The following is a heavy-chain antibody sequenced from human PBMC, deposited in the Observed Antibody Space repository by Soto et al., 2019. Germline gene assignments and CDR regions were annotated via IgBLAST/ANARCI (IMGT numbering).Heavy chain of an antibody. V-gene: IGHV4-39*01. J-gene: IGHJ4*02. Sequence: SETLSLTCTVSGGSISSSSYYWGWIRQPPGKGLEWIGSIYYSGSTYYNPSLKSRVTISVDTSKNQFSLKLSSVTAADTAVYYCARHGNDYGDYELDYWGQGTLVTVSS. CDR1: GGSISSSSYY. CDR3: ARHGNDYGDYELDY. D-gene: IGHD4-17*01. CDR2: IYYSGST.